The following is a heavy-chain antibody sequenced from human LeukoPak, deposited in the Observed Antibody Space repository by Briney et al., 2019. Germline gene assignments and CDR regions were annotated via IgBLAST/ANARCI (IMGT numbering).Heavy chain of an antibody. CDR1: GYTFTSYG. CDR3: ARDLGDYDSYGMDV. V-gene: IGHV1-18*01. J-gene: IGHJ6*02. CDR2: ISAYNGNT. Sequence: ASVNVSCKASGYTFTSYGISWVRQAPGQGLEWMGWISAYNGNTNYAQKLQGRVTMTTDTSTSTAYMELRSLRSDDTAVYYCARDLGDYDSYGMDVWGQGTTVTVSS. D-gene: IGHD7-27*01.